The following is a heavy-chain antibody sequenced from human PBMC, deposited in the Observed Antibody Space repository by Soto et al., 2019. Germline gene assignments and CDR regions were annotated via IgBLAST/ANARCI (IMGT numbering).Heavy chain of an antibody. CDR3: ARGSRIAVAGFDH. D-gene: IGHD6-19*01. J-gene: IGHJ4*02. CDR2: ISGDGKYI. CDR1: GFAFTSYN. Sequence: GGSLRLSCAASGFAFTSYNINWVRQAPGKGLEWVSSISGDGKYIYYGDSVKGRFTVSRDNSKNSLFLRMNNLRADDTAVYYCARGSRIAVAGFDHWGQGTLVTVSS. V-gene: IGHV3-21*01.